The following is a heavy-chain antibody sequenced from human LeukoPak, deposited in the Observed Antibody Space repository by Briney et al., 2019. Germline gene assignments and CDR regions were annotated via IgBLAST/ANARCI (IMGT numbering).Heavy chain of an antibody. CDR3: ARGQPYSSSWAFDY. D-gene: IGHD6-13*01. CDR2: IIPILGTA. J-gene: IGHJ4*02. Sequence: ASVKVSCKASGGTFSSYAISWVRQAPGQGLEWMGGIIPILGTANYAQKFQGRVTITADESTSTAYMELSSLRSEDTAVYYCARGQPYSSSWAFDYWGQGTLVTVSS. V-gene: IGHV1-69*01. CDR1: GGTFSSYA.